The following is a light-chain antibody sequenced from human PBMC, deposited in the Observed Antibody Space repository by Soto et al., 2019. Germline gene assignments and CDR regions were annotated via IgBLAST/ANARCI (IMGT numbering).Light chain of an antibody. CDR3: RSYRASGTTHNF. CDR2: DVS. Sequence: QSALTQPASLSGSPGQSITISCTGTSSDIGGYNYVSWYQQHPGKAPKLMISDVSNRPSGVSNRFSGSKSGNTASLTISGLQAEDEPDYYCRSYRASGTTHNFFGPGTRVTVL. J-gene: IGLJ1*01. CDR1: SSDIGGYNY. V-gene: IGLV2-14*03.